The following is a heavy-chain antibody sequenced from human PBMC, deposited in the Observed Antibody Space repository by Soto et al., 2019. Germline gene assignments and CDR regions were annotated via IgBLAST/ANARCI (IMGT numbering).Heavy chain of an antibody. Sequence: PGGSLRLSCAASGLTFSNAWMSWVRQAPGKGLEWVGRIKSKTDGGTTDYAAPVKGRFTISRDDSKNTLYLQMNSLKTEDTAVYYCTTDLPLGCSSTSCYSSPDYWGQGTLVTVSS. CDR2: IKSKTDGGTT. D-gene: IGHD2-2*01. V-gene: IGHV3-15*01. J-gene: IGHJ4*02. CDR1: GLTFSNAW. CDR3: TTDLPLGCSSTSCYSSPDY.